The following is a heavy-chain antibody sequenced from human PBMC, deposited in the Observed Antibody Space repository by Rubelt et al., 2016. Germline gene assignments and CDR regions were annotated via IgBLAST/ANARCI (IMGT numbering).Heavy chain of an antibody. J-gene: IGHJ4*02. CDR1: GGSVSSRDLY. V-gene: IGHV4-39*01. Sequence: QMQLHESGPGLVKPSETLSLTCTVSGGSVSSRDLYWDWVRQPPGKGLEWIGSIYYSGHTYYSPSLKSRVTISVDTSKNQFSLKLNSVPAADTAVYYCRITIILGVIPFDYWGQGTLVTVSS. D-gene: IGHD3-10*01. CDR2: IYYSGHT. CDR3: RITIILGVIPFDY.